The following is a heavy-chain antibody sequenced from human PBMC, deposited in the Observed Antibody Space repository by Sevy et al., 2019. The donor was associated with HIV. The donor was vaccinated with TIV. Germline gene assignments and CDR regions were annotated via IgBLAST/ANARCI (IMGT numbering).Heavy chain of an antibody. Sequence: GGSLRLSCAASGFTFSNYGMSWVRQAPGKGLEWVSVITISGGTTYYADSVKGRFTISRDSSKNTLYLQMNSLRAEDTAVYYCAKDRVSGTYYTGDFDYWGQGTLVTVSS. CDR1: GFTFSNYG. CDR3: AKDRVSGTYYTGDFDY. CDR2: ITISGGTT. J-gene: IGHJ4*02. V-gene: IGHV3-23*01. D-gene: IGHD3-10*01.